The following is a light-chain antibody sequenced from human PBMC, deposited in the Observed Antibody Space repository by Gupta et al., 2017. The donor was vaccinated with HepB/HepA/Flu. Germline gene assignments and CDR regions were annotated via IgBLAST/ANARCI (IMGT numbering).Light chain of an antibody. Sequence: EIVLTQSPATLSLSPGERATLSCRASQDIRNDLAWYQQKPGQAPTLLICDASKRATGIPARFSGSGSGTDFTLTISGLEPEDFAVYYCQQRSNWPPWLTFGGGTKVEIK. J-gene: IGKJ4*01. V-gene: IGKV3-11*01. CDR3: QQRSNWPPWLT. CDR2: DAS. CDR1: QDIRND.